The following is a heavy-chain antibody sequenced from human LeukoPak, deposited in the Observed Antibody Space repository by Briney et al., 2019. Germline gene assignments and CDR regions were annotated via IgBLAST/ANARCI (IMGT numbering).Heavy chain of an antibody. J-gene: IGHJ4*02. CDR1: GFTFSSYW. CDR2: IKQDGSEK. V-gene: IGHV3-7*01. Sequence: GGSLRLSCAASGFTFSSYWMSWVRQAPGKGLEWVANIKQDGSEKYYVDSVKGRFTISRDNAKNSLYLQMNSLRAEDTAVYYCARGNSLDEQLVITYWGQGTLVTVSS. D-gene: IGHD6-6*01. CDR3: ARGNSLDEQLVITY.